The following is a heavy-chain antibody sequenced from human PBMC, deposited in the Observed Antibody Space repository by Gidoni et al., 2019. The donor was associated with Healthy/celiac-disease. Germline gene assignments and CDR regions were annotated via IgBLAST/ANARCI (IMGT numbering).Heavy chain of an antibody. D-gene: IGHD3-3*01. CDR1: GYTFTSSD. J-gene: IGHJ3*02. CDR3: AREHTYYDFWSGYYTGIGAFDI. CDR2: MNPNSGNT. V-gene: IGHV1-8*01. Sequence: QVQLVQSGAEVKKPGASVKVSCKASGYTFTSSDINWVRQATGQGLEWMGWMNPNSGNTGYAQKFQGRVTMTRNTSISTAYMELSSLRSEDTAVYYCAREHTYYDFWSGYYTGIGAFDIWGQGTMVTVSS.